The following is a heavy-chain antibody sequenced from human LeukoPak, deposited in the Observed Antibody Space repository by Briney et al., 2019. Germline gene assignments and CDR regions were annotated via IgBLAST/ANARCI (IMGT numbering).Heavy chain of an antibody. Sequence: PGGSLRLSCAASGFTFSSYGMHRVRQAPGKGLEWVAVIWYDGSNKYYADSVKGRFTISRDNSKNTLYLQMNSLRAEDTAVYYCARDTNDPEDEYYFDYWGQGTLVTVSS. V-gene: IGHV3-33*01. CDR2: IWYDGSNK. J-gene: IGHJ4*02. CDR3: ARDTNDPEDEYYFDY. CDR1: GFTFSSYG.